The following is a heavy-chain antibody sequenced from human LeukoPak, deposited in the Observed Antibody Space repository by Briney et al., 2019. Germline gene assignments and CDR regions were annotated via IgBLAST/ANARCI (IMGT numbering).Heavy chain of an antibody. CDR3: ARDQGSGGSDAFDI. V-gene: IGHV4-39*07. J-gene: IGHJ3*02. Sequence: PSETLSLTCTVSGGSISSSSYYWGWIRQPPGKGLEWIGSIYYSGSTYYNPSLKSRVTISVDTSKNQFSLKLSSVTAADTAVYYCARDQGSGGSDAFDIWGQGTMVTVSS. D-gene: IGHD3-10*01. CDR1: GGSISSSSYY. CDR2: IYYSGST.